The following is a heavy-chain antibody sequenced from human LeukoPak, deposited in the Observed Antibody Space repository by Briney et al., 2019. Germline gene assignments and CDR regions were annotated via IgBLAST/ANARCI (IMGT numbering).Heavy chain of an antibody. CDR3: ARNRYYSDGGGYVHDY. CDR1: GFTFNSYA. D-gene: IGHD3-22*01. CDR2: ISGSGGST. J-gene: IGHJ4*02. Sequence: GGSLRLSCAASGFTFNSYAMSWVRQAPGKGLEWVSAISGSGGSTYYADSVKGRFTISRDNSKNTLYLQMNSLRAEDTAVYYCARNRYYSDGGGYVHDYWGQGTLVTVSS. V-gene: IGHV3-23*01.